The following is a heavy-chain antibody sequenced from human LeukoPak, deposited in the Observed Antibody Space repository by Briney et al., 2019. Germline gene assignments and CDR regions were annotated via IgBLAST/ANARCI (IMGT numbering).Heavy chain of an antibody. CDR2: IYYSGST. Sequence: PSETLSLTCTVSGGSISGGGYYWSWIRQHPGKGLEWIGYIYYSGSTYYNPSLKSRVTISVDTSKNQFSLKLSSVTAADTAVYYCARVGCSGGSCYYTTIYFDYWGQGTLVTVSS. V-gene: IGHV4-31*03. CDR1: GGSISGGGYY. D-gene: IGHD2-15*01. J-gene: IGHJ4*02. CDR3: ARVGCSGGSCYYTTIYFDY.